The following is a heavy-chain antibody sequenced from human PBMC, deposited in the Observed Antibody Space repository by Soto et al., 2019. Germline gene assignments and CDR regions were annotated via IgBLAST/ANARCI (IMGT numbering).Heavy chain of an antibody. Sequence: QVQLVESGGGVVQPGRSLRLSCAASGFTFSSYGMHWVRQAPGKGLEWVAVISYDGSNKYYADSVKGRFTISRDNSKNTLYLQMNSLSAEDTAVYYCAKAGLSGYGGLDVWGQGTTVTVSS. CDR1: GFTFSSYG. D-gene: IGHD5-12*01. CDR2: ISYDGSNK. J-gene: IGHJ6*02. V-gene: IGHV3-30*18. CDR3: AKAGLSGYGGLDV.